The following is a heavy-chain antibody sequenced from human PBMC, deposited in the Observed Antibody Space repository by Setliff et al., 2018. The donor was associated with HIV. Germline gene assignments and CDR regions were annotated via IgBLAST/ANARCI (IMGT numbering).Heavy chain of an antibody. Sequence: SETLSLTCTVSGGSISSYYWSWIRQPPGKGLEWIGYIYYSGSTNYNPSLKSRVTISVDTSKNQFSLKLSSVTAADTAVYHCARGGMIRPSAPFDPWGQGTLVTVSS. CDR2: IYYSGST. J-gene: IGHJ5*02. CDR1: GGSISSYY. CDR3: ARGGMIRPSAPFDP. D-gene: IGHD3-16*01. V-gene: IGHV4-59*01.